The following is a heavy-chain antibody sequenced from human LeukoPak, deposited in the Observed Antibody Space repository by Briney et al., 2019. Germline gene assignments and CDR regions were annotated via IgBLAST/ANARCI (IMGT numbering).Heavy chain of an antibody. J-gene: IGHJ5*02. CDR3: ARLPNSGADLTWFDP. CDR2: IYPGDSDT. V-gene: IGHV5-51*01. CDR1: GYRFPYHW. D-gene: IGHD3-10*01. Sequence: GESLQISCKASGYRFPYHWIAWVRQMPGKGLEWKGIIYPGDSDTRYSPSFQGQVTISTDKSINTAYLQWSSLKASDTAMYYCARLPNSGADLTWFDPWGQGTLVSVSS.